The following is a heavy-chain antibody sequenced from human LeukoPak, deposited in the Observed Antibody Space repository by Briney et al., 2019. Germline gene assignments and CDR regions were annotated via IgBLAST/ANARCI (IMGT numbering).Heavy chain of an antibody. CDR3: ARGRGTSSFDY. D-gene: IGHD6-6*01. CDR2: INPNSGDS. J-gene: IGHJ4*02. Sequence: ASVKVSCKASEYTFTTYYLHWVRQAPGQGLEWMGWINPNSGDSKCTEKFQDRVTMTRDTSISTVYMELSRLRYDDTAVYYCARGRGTSSFDYWGQGTLVTVSS. V-gene: IGHV1-2*02. CDR1: EYTFTTYY.